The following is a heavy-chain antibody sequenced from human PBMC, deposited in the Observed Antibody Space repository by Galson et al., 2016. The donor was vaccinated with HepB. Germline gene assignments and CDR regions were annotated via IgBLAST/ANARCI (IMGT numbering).Heavy chain of an antibody. CDR1: GNTFTSYD. CDR2: MNPNSGNT. Sequence: SVKVSCKASGNTFTSYDINWVRQATGQGLEWMGWMNPNSGNTGYAQKFQGRVTMTRNTSMGTADMDLSGLTSEDTAVYYCARGIRIVGASTYLFDYWGQGALVTVSS. J-gene: IGHJ4*02. D-gene: IGHD1-26*01. CDR3: ARGIRIVGASTYLFDY. V-gene: IGHV1-8*01.